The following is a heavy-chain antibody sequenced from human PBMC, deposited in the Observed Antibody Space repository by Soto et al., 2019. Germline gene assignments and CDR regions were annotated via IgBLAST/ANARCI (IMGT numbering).Heavy chain of an antibody. Sequence: GASVKVSCKASGGTFSSYAISWVRQAPGQGLEWMGGIIPIFGTANYAQKFQGRVTITADESTSTAYMELSSLRSEDTAVYYCARVDCSSTSCYDYYYYYGMDVWGQGTTVTVSS. CDR3: ARVDCSSTSCYDYYYYYGMDV. V-gene: IGHV1-69*13. CDR1: GGTFSSYA. J-gene: IGHJ6*02. D-gene: IGHD2-2*01. CDR2: IIPIFGTA.